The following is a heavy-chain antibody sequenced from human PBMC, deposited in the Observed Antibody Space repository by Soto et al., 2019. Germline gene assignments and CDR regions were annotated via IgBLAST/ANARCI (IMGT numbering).Heavy chain of an antibody. CDR3: AMAGNYRYFDA. J-gene: IGHJ4*02. D-gene: IGHD1-7*01. Sequence: QVQLQESGPGLVTPSETLSLTCTVSGGSVSSGTYYWSWIRQPPGKGLEWIGYIPSRGSTNYSPSLKSRVTISVDTSKNQFALKLTSVTAADTAVYYLAMAGNYRYFDAWGQGTLVTVSS. V-gene: IGHV4-61*01. CDR1: GGSVSSGTYY. CDR2: IPSRGST.